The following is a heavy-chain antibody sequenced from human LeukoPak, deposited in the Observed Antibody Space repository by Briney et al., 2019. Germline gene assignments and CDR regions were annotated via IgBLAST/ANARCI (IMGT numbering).Heavy chain of an antibody. CDR1: GGSISSYY. J-gene: IGHJ4*02. CDR3: ARSAGDFDY. Sequence: SETLSLTCTVSGGSISSYYWSWTRQPPGKGLEWIGYIYYSGSTNYNPSLKSRVTMSVDTSKNQFSLKLSSVTAADTAVYYCARSAGDFDYWGQGTLVTVSS. CDR2: IYYSGST. D-gene: IGHD3-10*01. V-gene: IGHV4-59*12.